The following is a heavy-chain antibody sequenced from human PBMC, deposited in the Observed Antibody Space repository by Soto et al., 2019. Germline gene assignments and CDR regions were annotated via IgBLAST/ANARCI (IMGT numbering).Heavy chain of an antibody. CDR2: ISSSSSTI. Sequence: EVQLVESGGGLVQPGGSLRLSCAASGFTFSSYSMNWVRQAPGKGLEWVSYISSSSSTIYYADSVKGRFTISRDNVKNSLYLQMNSLRDEDTAVYYCARGLYYYDSRGYWGYWGQGTLVTVSS. D-gene: IGHD3-22*01. CDR3: ARGLYYYDSRGYWGY. CDR1: GFTFSSYS. V-gene: IGHV3-48*02. J-gene: IGHJ4*02.